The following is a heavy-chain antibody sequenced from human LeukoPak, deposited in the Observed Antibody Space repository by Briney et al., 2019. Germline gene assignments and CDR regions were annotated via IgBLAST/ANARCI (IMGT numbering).Heavy chain of an antibody. Sequence: GSLRLSCAASGFTFRSYSMSWVRQAPGKGLEWVSAISGSGVSTYYADSVKGRFTISRDNSKNTLYLQMNSLRAEDTAVYYCAKIPSYYYDSSGYSNFDYWGQGTLVTVSS. D-gene: IGHD3-22*01. CDR3: AKIPSYYYDSSGYSNFDY. CDR2: ISGSGVST. J-gene: IGHJ4*02. CDR1: GFTFRSYS. V-gene: IGHV3-23*01.